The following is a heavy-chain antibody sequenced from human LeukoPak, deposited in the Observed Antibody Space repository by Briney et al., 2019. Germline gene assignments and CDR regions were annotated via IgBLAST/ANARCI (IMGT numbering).Heavy chain of an antibody. CDR2: ISGSGFSA. CDR1: GFTFDSYT. V-gene: IGHV3-23*01. J-gene: IGHJ4*02. CDR3: AEAMRPTVSYYDY. D-gene: IGHD4-17*01. Sequence: PGGSLRLSCAASGFTFDSYTMSWVRQAPGKGLEWVSAISGSGFSAYYADSVKGRFTISRDNSRNTLYLQMNSLRVEDAAVYYCAEAMRPTVSYYDYWGQGTLVPVFS.